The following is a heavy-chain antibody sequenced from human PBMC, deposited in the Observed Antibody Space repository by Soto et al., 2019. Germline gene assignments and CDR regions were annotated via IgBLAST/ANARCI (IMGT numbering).Heavy chain of an antibody. CDR2: ISSSGST. V-gene: IGHV4-31*03. D-gene: IGHD2-21*02. CDR1: GDSIGGVGS. CDR3: ARSGVTGIVIPSHWFDP. J-gene: IGHJ5*02. Sequence: PSETLSLTCTVSGDSIGGVGSWSWIRQFPGRGLEWIGCISSSGSTYYNPALNNRISLSLDTSQNQFSLKLLSVTAADTAIYYCARSGVTGIVIPSHWFDPWGQGTLVTVSS.